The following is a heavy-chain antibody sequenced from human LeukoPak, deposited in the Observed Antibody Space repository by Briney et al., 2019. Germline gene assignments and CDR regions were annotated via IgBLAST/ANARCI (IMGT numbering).Heavy chain of an antibody. V-gene: IGHV3-23*01. J-gene: IGHJ4*02. D-gene: IGHD4-23*01. CDR3: AKDLEYKGLYGGWNFDY. CDR2: ISDNGGST. Sequence: PGGSLRLSCAASGFPFSLYAMSWVRQAPGKGLEWVSTISDNGGSTYYADSVKGRFTISRDNSKNTLYLRMNRLRAGDTAVYYCAKDLEYKGLYGGWNFDYWGQGTLVTVSS. CDR1: GFPFSLYA.